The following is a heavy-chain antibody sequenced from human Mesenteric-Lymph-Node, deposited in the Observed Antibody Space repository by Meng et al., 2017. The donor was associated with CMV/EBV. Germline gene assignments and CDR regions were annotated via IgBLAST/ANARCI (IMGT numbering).Heavy chain of an antibody. V-gene: IGHV3-11*01. D-gene: IGHD6-6*01. CDR1: GFIFSDYY. CDR2: ISSSGSTI. J-gene: IGHJ4*02. CDR3: AKGGMSSSSGYFDY. Sequence: GGSLRLSCAASGFIFSDYYMSWIRQAPGKGLGWVSYISSSGSTIYYADSVKGRFTISRDNSKNSLYLQMNSLRTEDTALYYCAKGGMSSSSGYFDYWGQGTLVTVSS.